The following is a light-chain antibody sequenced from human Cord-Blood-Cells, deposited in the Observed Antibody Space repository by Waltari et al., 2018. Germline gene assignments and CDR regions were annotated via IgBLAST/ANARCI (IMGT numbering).Light chain of an antibody. J-gene: IGKJ4*01. CDR2: AAS. CDR1: QSISSY. CDR3: QQSYSTPLT. Sequence: DIQMTQSPSSLSASVGDRVTITCRASQSISSYLNWYQQKPGKAPKLLIYAASSLQSGVPSRFSGSGSGTDVTLSISSVQPEDFATYYCQQSYSTPLTFGGGTKVEIK. V-gene: IGKV1-39*01.